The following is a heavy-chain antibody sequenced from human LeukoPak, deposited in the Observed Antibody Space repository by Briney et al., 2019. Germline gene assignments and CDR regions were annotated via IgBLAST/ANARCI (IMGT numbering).Heavy chain of an antibody. V-gene: IGHV1-18*04. CDR3: ARGMTTVTIVGETALDY. CDR1: GYTFTGYY. J-gene: IGHJ4*02. CDR2: ISAYNGNR. Sequence: GASVKVSCKASGYTFTGYYMHWVRQAPGQGLEWMGWISAYNGNRNYGQKFQGRVTMTTDTSTSTAYMELRSLRSDDTAVYYCARGMTTVTIVGETALDYWGQGTLVTVSS. D-gene: IGHD4-17*01.